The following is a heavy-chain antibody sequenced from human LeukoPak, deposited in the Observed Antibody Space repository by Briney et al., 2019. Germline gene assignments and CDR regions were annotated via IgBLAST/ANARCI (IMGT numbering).Heavy chain of an antibody. CDR2: MNPNSGNT. CDR1: GYTFTSYD. J-gene: IGHJ6*04. V-gene: IGHV1-8*01. D-gene: IGHD2-2*02. Sequence: ASVKVSCKASGYTFTSYDINWVRQATGQGLEWMGWMNPNSGNTGYAQKIQGRVTMTRNTSISTAYMELSSLRSEDTAVYYCARSALPHCSSTSCYTPDVWGKGTTVTVSS. CDR3: ARSALPHCSSTSCYTPDV.